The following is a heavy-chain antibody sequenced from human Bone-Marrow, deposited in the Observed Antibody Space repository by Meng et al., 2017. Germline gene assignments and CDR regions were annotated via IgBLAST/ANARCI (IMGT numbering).Heavy chain of an antibody. CDR2: IYYSGST. CDR3: ARVGDTYYDILTGTPFDY. D-gene: IGHD3-9*01. V-gene: IGHV4-39*07. Sequence: SETLSLTCTVSGGSISSSSYYWGWIRQPPGKGLEWIGSIYYSGSTYYNPSLKSRVTISVDTSKNQFSLKLSSVTAADTAVYYCARVGDTYYDILTGTPFDYWGQGTLVIVSS. J-gene: IGHJ4*02. CDR1: GGSISSSSYY.